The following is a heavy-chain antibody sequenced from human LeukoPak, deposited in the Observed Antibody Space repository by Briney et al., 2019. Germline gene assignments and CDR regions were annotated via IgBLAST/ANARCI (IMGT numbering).Heavy chain of an antibody. V-gene: IGHV3-23*01. J-gene: IGHJ6*03. D-gene: IGHD4-11*01. CDR1: GFTFSNYA. CDR2: ISGSGGIR. CDR3: AEDSNYYYQYYMDV. Sequence: PGGSLRLSCVASGFTFSNYAMTWVRQAPGKGLEWVSFISGSGGIRNYADSVEGRFTISRDNSKNTLSLQMNSLRAEDTAVYYCAEDSNYYYQYYMDVWGKGTTVTVSS.